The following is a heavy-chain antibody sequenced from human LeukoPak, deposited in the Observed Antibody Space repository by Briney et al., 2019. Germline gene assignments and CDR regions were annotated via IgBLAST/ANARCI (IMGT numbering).Heavy chain of an antibody. CDR2: IYYSGST. CDR3: ATGGERSRIIRY. V-gene: IGHV4-59*01. D-gene: IGHD3-16*01. Sequence: PSETLSLTCTVSGGSISSYYWSWIRQPPGKGLEWIGYIYYSGSTKYNPSLKSRVTISVDTSKNQFSLKLSSVTAADTAVYYCATGGERSRIIRYWGQGTLVTVSS. CDR1: GGSISSYY. J-gene: IGHJ4*02.